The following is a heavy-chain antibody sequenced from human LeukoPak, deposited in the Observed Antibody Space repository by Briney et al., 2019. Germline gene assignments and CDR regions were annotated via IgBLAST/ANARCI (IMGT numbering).Heavy chain of an antibody. CDR2: INHSGST. Sequence: SETLSLTCAVYGVSYSGYYWSWLRQPPGKGLEWIGEINHSGSTNYNPSLKSRVTISVDTSKNQFSLKLSSVTSADTAVYYCARFPDYWGQGTLVTVSS. CDR1: GVSYSGYY. V-gene: IGHV4-34*01. J-gene: IGHJ4*02. CDR3: ARFPDY.